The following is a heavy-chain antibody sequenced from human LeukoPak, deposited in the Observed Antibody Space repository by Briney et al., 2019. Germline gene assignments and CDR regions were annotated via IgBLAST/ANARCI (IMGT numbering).Heavy chain of an antibody. CDR2: ISNTGSII. CDR3: ARAAGSGWYPFDH. D-gene: IGHD6-19*01. Sequence: GGSLRLSCAASGFTFSSYTMNWVRQAPGKGLEWISYISNTGSIIYYADSLKGRFTSSRDNAQKSLYLQMNSLRPEDTAVYYCARAAGSGWYPFDHWGQGTLVTVSS. J-gene: IGHJ4*02. V-gene: IGHV3-48*01. CDR1: GFTFSSYT.